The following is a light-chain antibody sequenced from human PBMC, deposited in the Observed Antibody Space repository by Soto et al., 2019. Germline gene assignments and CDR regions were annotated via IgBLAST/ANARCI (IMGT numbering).Light chain of an antibody. J-gene: IGKJ1*01. CDR1: QSVSTN. Sequence: EIVMTQSPATLSVSPGERATLSCRASQSVSTNLAWYQQKPGQAPILLIYGASTRAAGVPARFSGSGSGTEFTLTISSLQSEDFAVYSYQQYDNWPPWTFGQGTKVELK. V-gene: IGKV3-15*01. CDR2: GAS. CDR3: QQYDNWPPWT.